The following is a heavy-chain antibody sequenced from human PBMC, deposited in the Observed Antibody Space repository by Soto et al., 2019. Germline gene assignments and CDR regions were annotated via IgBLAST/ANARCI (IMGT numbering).Heavy chain of an antibody. Sequence: EVQLLESGGGLVQPGGSLRLSCAASRFNFSTYAMSWVRQAPGKGLEWVSDISGSGGNTYYADSVKGRFTISRDNSKNTLYLQMNSLRAEDTAVYYCAKSAMVRGGGWFDPWGQGTLVTVSS. D-gene: IGHD3-10*01. J-gene: IGHJ5*02. CDR3: AKSAMVRGGGWFDP. CDR1: RFNFSTYA. V-gene: IGHV3-23*01. CDR2: ISGSGGNT.